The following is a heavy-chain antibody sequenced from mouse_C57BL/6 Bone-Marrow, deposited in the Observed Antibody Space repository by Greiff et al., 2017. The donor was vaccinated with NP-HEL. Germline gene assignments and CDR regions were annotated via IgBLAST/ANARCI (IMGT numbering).Heavy chain of an antibody. V-gene: IGHV1-52*01. CDR2: IDPSDSDT. Sequence: QVHVKQPGAELVRPGSSVKLSCKASGYTFTSYWMHWVKQRPIQGLEWIGNIDPSDSDTHYNQKFKDKATLTVDKSYSTAYMQLSILTAEDSAVYYCARKHPDYDGSSYRYFDVWGKGTTVTVSS. CDR1: GYTFTSYW. CDR3: ARKHPDYDGSSYRYFDV. D-gene: IGHD1-1*01. J-gene: IGHJ1*03.